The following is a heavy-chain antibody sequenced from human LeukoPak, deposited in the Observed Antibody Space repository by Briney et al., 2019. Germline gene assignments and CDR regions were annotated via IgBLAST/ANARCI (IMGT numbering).Heavy chain of an antibody. CDR2: ISSSGSVI. J-gene: IGHJ4*02. Sequence: PGGSLRLSCAASGFTFSDYYMSWVRQAPGKGLEWVSYISSSGSVIYYADSVKGRFTISRDNTKSSLYLQMNSLRAEDTAVYYCGKGRWFGGGENHYWGQGTLVTVSS. CDR3: GKGRWFGGGENHY. CDR1: GFTFSDYY. V-gene: IGHV3-11*01. D-gene: IGHD3-10*01.